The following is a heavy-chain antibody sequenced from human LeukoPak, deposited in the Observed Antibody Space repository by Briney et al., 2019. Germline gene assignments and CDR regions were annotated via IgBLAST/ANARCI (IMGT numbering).Heavy chain of an antibody. CDR2: IYYSGST. J-gene: IGHJ4*02. CDR3: ARHVRIQQWLEGAYYFDY. V-gene: IGHV4-61*05. Sequence: SETLSLTCTVSGGSISSSSYYWGWIRQPPGKGLEWIGYIYYSGSTNYNPSLKSRVTISVDTSKNQFSLKLSSVTAADTAVYYCARHVRIQQWLEGAYYFDYWGQGTLVTVSS. D-gene: IGHD6-19*01. CDR1: GGSISSSSYY.